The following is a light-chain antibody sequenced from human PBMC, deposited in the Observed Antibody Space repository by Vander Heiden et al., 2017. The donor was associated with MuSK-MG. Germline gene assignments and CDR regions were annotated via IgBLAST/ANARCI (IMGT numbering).Light chain of an antibody. J-gene: IGLJ1*01. V-gene: IGLV3-21*02. CDR1: NIGSKS. CDR2: DDS. CDR3: QVWDSSSDHPVV. Sequence: SYVLTQPPSVSVAPGQTARITCGGNNIGSKSVHWYQQKPGQAPVLVVYDDSDRPSGSPERFSGSNSGNTATLTISRVEAGDEADYYCQVWDSSSDHPVVFGTGTKVTVL.